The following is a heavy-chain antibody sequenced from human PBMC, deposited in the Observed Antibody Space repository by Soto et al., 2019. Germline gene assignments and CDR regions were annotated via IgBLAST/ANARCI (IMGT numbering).Heavy chain of an antibody. CDR3: ARAVDSGTSGYYYPLDY. CDR1: GFTFSSYT. J-gene: IGHJ4*02. Sequence: GGSLRLSCVVSGFTFSSYTMNWVRQAPGKRLEWVSSISDGSSDIYYADSVKGRFTISRDSAKNSLYLHMNGLRAEDTAVYYCARAVDSGTSGYYYPLDYWGQGTLGTVSS. D-gene: IGHD3-22*01. CDR2: ISDGSSDI. V-gene: IGHV3-21*01.